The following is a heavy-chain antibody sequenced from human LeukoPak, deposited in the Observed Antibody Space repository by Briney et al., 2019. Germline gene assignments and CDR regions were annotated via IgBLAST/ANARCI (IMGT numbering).Heavy chain of an antibody. J-gene: IGHJ3*02. D-gene: IGHD1-26*01. CDR2: ISASSGYT. V-gene: IGHV3-11*06. CDR3: ARGRVGGSYVFDI. Sequence: KPGGSLRLSCAASGFTFSDYYMSWIRQAPGKGLVWVSYISASSGYTKETDSMKGRFTITRDNAKKSLYLQMNSLRAEDTAVYYCARGRVGGSYVFDIWGQGTMVTVSS. CDR1: GFTFSDYY.